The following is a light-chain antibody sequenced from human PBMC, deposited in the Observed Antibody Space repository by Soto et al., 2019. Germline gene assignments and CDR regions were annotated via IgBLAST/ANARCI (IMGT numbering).Light chain of an antibody. CDR2: EGS. Sequence: QSALTQPASVSGSPGQSITISFTGTSSDVGSYNLVSWYQQPPGKAPKLMIYEGSKRPSGVSNRFSGSKSGNTASLTISGLQAEDEADYYCCSYAGSSTFAVFGTGTKVTVL. CDR3: CSYAGSSTFAV. V-gene: IGLV2-23*03. J-gene: IGLJ1*01. CDR1: SSDVGSYNL.